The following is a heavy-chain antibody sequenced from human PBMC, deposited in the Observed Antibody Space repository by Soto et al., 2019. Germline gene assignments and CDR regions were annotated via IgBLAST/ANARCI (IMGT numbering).Heavy chain of an antibody. J-gene: IGHJ3*02. CDR3: ARVLLGIAAFDI. V-gene: IGHV1-46*01. Sequence: ASVKVSCKASGFTFTGHYIHWVRQAPGQGLEWMGWINPSGGSTSYAQKFQGRVTMTRDTSTSTVYMELSSLRSEDTAVYYCARVLLGIAAFDIWGQGTMVTVSS. CDR2: INPSGGST. D-gene: IGHD7-27*01. CDR1: GFTFTGHY.